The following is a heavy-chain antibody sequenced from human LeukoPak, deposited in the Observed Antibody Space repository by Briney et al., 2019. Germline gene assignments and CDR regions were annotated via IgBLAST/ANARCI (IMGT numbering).Heavy chain of an antibody. CDR3: ARVVIDNDAFDI. CDR1: GGSISTYY. V-gene: IGHV4-59*01. CDR2: VYYNGST. D-gene: IGHD3-16*02. Sequence: PSETLSLTCTVSGGSISTYYWSWIRQPPGKGLEWIGYVYYNGSTYYNPSLNSRVTISVDTSNNHFSLRLSSVTAADTAAYYCARVVIDNDAFDIWGQGTMVTVSS. J-gene: IGHJ3*02.